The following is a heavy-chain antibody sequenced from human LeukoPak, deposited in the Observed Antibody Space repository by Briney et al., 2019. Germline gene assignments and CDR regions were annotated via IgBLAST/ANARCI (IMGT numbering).Heavy chain of an antibody. CDR3: ARPEYSSSGNWFDP. V-gene: IGHV1-18*01. Sequence: ASVKVSCKASGGTFSSYAISWVRQAPGQGLEWMGWISAYNGNTNYAQILQGRVTMTTDTSTSTAYMELRSLRSDDTAVYYCARPEYSSSGNWFDPWGQGTLVTVSS. CDR2: ISAYNGNT. CDR1: GGTFSSYA. J-gene: IGHJ5*02. D-gene: IGHD6-6*01.